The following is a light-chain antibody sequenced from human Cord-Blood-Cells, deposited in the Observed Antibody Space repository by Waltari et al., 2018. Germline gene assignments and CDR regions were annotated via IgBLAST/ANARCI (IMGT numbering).Light chain of an antibody. Sequence: QSALTQHASVSGSPGQSLTISRTGTGRDGGGYNYVSWYQQHPGKAPKLMIYDVSNRPSGVSNRFSGSKSGNTASLTISGLQAEDEADYYCSSYTSSSRVFGGGTKLTVL. CDR1: GRDGGGYNY. J-gene: IGLJ3*02. V-gene: IGLV2-14*01. CDR2: DVS. CDR3: SSYTSSSRV.